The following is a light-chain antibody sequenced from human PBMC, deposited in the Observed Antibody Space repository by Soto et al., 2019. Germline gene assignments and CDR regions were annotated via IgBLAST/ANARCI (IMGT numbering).Light chain of an antibody. CDR1: QSVSSSY. V-gene: IGKV3-20*01. CDR3: QQYDSSMGLT. CDR2: GAS. J-gene: IGKJ4*01. Sequence: EIVLTQSPGTLSLSPGERATLSCRASQSVSSSYLARYQQKPGQAPRLLIYGASSRATGIQDRFSGSGSVTDFTLTISRLEPEDFAVYYCQQYDSSMGLTFGGGPKVEVK.